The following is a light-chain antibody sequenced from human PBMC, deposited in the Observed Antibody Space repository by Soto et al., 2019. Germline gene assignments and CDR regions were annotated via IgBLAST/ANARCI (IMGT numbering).Light chain of an antibody. CDR1: QSLTSSY. CDR3: QQYGNSPFT. CDR2: GAS. J-gene: IGKJ3*01. V-gene: IGKV3-20*01. Sequence: VLTQSPGTLSLSPGEGATLSCRASQSLTSSYLAWYQKKPGQAPRLLIYGASSRATGIPDRFSGSGSGTDFTLTISRLEPEDFVVYYCQQYGNSPFTFGPGTKVDIK.